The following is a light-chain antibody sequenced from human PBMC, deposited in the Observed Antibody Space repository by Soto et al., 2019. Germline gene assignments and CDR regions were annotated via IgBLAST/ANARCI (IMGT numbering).Light chain of an antibody. CDR1: SSNIGSNT. V-gene: IGLV1-44*01. Sequence: QAVVTQPPSASGTPGQRVTISCSGSSSNIGSNTVNWYQQITGTAPKLLIYNDNHRPSGVPDRFSGSKSSTSGSLAISGLQSEDEGDYYCAAWDDSLNGHVVFGGGTKVTVL. CDR3: AAWDDSLNGHVV. CDR2: NDN. J-gene: IGLJ2*01.